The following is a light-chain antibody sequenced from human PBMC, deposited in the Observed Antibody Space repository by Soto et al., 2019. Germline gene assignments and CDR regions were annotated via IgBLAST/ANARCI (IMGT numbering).Light chain of an antibody. Sequence: EMVMTQSPDTLSVSPGARATLSCRASQSVGSSLAWYQQKLGQAPRLLIYAASERATGIPGRFSGSGSGTDFTLTISSPETEDFAVYYGQQGTNWPRGTFGQGTRLEI. CDR3: QQGTNWPRGT. V-gene: IGKV3-11*01. CDR2: AAS. CDR1: QSVGSS. J-gene: IGKJ5*01.